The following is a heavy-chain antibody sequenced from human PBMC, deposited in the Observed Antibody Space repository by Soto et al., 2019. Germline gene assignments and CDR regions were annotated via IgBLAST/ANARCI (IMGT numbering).Heavy chain of an antibody. CDR3: VRGIAARPHPIYYYYYYYGMDV. CDR1: GGTFSSYA. Sequence: SVKVSCKASGGTFSSYAISWVRQAPGQGLEWMGGIIPIFGTANYAQKFQGRVTITADESTSTAYMELSSLRSEDTAVYYCVRGIAARPHPIYYYYYYYGMDVWGQGTTVTVSS. CDR2: IIPIFGTA. J-gene: IGHJ6*02. V-gene: IGHV1-69*13. D-gene: IGHD6-6*01.